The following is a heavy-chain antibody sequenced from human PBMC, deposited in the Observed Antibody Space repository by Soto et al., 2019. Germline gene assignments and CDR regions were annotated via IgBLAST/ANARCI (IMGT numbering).Heavy chain of an antibody. V-gene: IGHV4-4*07. CDR2: IYSSGST. J-gene: IGHJ4*02. Sequence: QVQLQESGPGLVKPSETLSLTCTVSGGSVTDYYWSCIRQPAGKGLEWIGRIYSSGSTNYNPSLRSRVSMSVDTSKHPFSLIVTSVTAAVSAVYYCAREGGIVAKIPFDYWGQGTMVTVSA. CDR1: GGSVTDYY. D-gene: IGHD5-12*01. CDR3: AREGGIVAKIPFDY.